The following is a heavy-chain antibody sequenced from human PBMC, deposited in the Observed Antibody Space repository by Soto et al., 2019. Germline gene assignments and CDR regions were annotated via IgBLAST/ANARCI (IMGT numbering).Heavy chain of an antibody. CDR3: ASTIYFVWYPQPTLFDY. CDR1: GGSISSGDYN. V-gene: IGHV4-30-4*01. D-gene: IGHD3-9*01. CDR2: IDYSVRT. J-gene: IGHJ4*02. Sequence: QVQLQESGPGLVKPSQTLSLTCTVSGGSISSGDYNWSWIRQPPGKGLEWIGYIDYSVRTYYNPYLQSRVTISVDTSKNHFSLQLSSVTAADTAVYYCASTIYFVWYPQPTLFDYWGQGTLVTVAS.